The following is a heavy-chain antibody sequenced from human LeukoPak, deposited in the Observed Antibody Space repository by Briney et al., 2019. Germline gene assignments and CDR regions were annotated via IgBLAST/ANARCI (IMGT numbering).Heavy chain of an antibody. CDR3: AKDVGSGSYYFSGSNYYYYYGMDV. J-gene: IGHJ6*02. CDR2: ISGSAGIT. V-gene: IGHV3-23*01. D-gene: IGHD3-10*01. Sequence: PGGSLRLSCAASGFTFSSYAMSWVRQAPGKGLEWVSAISGSAGITYYADSVKGRFTISRDNSKNTLYLHMNSLRAEDTAVYYCAKDVGSGSYYFSGSNYYYYYGMDVWGQGTTVTVSS. CDR1: GFTFSSYA.